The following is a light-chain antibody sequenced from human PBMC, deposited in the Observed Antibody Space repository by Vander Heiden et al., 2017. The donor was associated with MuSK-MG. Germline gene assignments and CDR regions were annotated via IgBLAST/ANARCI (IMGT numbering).Light chain of an antibody. J-gene: IGLJ2*01. Sequence: TQPPSVSVSPGQTASITCSGDTLWAKYACCYQQKPGQSPVLVIYQDTKRASGIPERFCGSNSGNTATLTIGGTQAMDEADYYCQAGDSSTAVFGGGTKLTVL. CDR1: TLWAKY. CDR3: QAGDSSTAV. CDR2: QDT. V-gene: IGLV3-1*01.